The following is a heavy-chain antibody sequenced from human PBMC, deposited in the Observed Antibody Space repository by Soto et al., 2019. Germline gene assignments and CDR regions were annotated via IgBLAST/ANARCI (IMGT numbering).Heavy chain of an antibody. V-gene: IGHV1-46*01. Sequence: QAQLVQSGAEVKKPGASANVSCRASGYTFTRYNIHGVRQAPGQGLEWMGIIDTRGGSADYTQRFQGRVTMTRDTSTGTVYMELSSLGSEDTAVYYCARDLPRDLVRGSFDIWGQGTLVTVSS. CDR1: GYTFTRYN. CDR2: IDTRGGSA. J-gene: IGHJ3*02. D-gene: IGHD3-10*02. CDR3: ARDLPRDLVRGSFDI.